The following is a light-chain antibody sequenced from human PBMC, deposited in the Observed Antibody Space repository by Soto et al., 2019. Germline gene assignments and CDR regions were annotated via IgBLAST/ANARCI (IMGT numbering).Light chain of an antibody. Sequence: DIQMTQSPSTLSASVGDRVTLTCRASQSISVWLAWYQQKPGKAPKLLIYKASDLENGVPSRFGGSGSGTDFTLTISSLQPDDFATYYCQQYNSYPYTFGQGTKLEIK. V-gene: IGKV1-5*03. J-gene: IGKJ2*01. CDR2: KAS. CDR1: QSISVW. CDR3: QQYNSYPYT.